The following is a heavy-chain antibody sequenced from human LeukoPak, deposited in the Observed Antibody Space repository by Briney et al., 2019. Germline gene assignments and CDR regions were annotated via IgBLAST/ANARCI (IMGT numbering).Heavy chain of an antibody. V-gene: IGHV4-39*01. CDR3: ARHVGFTWDSSELDQYNWFDP. CDR2: IYYSGST. J-gene: IGHJ5*02. Sequence: SETLSLTCTVSGGSISSSSYYWGWIRQPPGKGLEWIGSIYYSGSTYYNPSLKSRVTISVDTSKNQFSLKLSSVTAADTAVYYCARHVGFTWDSSELDQYNWFDPWGQGTLVTVSS. CDR1: GGSISSSSYY. D-gene: IGHD3-22*01.